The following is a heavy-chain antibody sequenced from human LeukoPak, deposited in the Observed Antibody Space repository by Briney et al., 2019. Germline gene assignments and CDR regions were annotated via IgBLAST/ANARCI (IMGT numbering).Heavy chain of an antibody. CDR3: ARGGVDYYGSGTYYLMYYFDY. D-gene: IGHD3-10*01. CDR2: ISGSDGAS. V-gene: IGHV3-23*01. Sequence: GGPLRLSCAASGFTFSTYGMSWVRQTPGKGLEWVSGISGSDGASYYADSVKGRFTISRDDSHNTLYLQMSSLRAEDTAVYFCARGGVDYYGSGTYYLMYYFDYWGQGALVTVSS. CDR1: GFTFSTYG. J-gene: IGHJ4*02.